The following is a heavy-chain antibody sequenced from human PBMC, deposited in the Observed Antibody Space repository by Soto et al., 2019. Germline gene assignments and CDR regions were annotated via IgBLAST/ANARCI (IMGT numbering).Heavy chain of an antibody. J-gene: IGHJ4*02. V-gene: IGHV3-30*18. CDR1: GFIFNLYG. CDR3: AKDQASGQGSFES. Sequence: LSCSASGFIFNLYGVHWVRQAPDKGLEWVALISYDGSNQYYADSVKGRFTISRDNSKNTLFLQMNSLRADDTAVYYCAKDQASGQGSFESWGQGTLVTVSS. CDR2: ISYDGSNQ.